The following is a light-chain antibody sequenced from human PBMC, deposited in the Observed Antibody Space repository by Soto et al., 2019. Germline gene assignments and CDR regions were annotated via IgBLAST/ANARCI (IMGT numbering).Light chain of an antibody. CDR1: SSNIGSDT. CDR2: RSN. Sequence: QSELTQPPSASGTPGQRGTISCSGSSSNIGSDTVNWYQQLPGTAPKLLIHRSNQRPSGVPGRFSGSKSGTSASLAISGLQPEDEADYHCASWDASLNGWVFGGGNKVTVL. V-gene: IGLV1-44*01. J-gene: IGLJ3*02. CDR3: ASWDASLNGWV.